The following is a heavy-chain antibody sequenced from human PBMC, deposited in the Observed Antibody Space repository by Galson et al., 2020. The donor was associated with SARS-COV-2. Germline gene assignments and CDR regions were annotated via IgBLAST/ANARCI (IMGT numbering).Heavy chain of an antibody. CDR3: ARDGSGSLYYYGMDV. Sequence: GESLKISCAASGFTFSSYGMHWVRQAPGKGLEWVAVIWYDGSNKYYADSVKGRFTISRDNSKNTLYLQMNSLRAEDTAVYYCARDGSGSLYYYGMDVWGRGTTVTVSS. D-gene: IGHD3-10*01. J-gene: IGHJ6*02. V-gene: IGHV3-33*01. CDR2: IWYDGSNK. CDR1: GFTFSSYG.